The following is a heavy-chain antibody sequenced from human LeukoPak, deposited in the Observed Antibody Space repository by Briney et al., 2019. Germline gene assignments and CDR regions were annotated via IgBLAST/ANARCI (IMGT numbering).Heavy chain of an antibody. D-gene: IGHD6-19*01. CDR1: GVTFTSLW. CDR2: LNQDGSEE. J-gene: IGHJ4*02. CDR3: ARDPRIAVAGTCFDY. V-gene: IGHV3-7*03. Sequence: GGSLRLSCAASGVTFTSLWMTWFRQAPGKGLEWVADLNQDGSEEHYVASVKGRFTISRDSTSLYLQMNSLRAEDTAVYYCARDPRIAVAGTCFDYWGQGTLVTVSS.